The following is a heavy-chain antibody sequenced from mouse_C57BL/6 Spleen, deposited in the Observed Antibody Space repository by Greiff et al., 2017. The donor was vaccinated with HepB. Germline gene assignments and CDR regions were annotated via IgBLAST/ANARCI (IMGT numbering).Heavy chain of an antibody. V-gene: IGHV3-6*01. Sequence: ESGPGLVKPSQSLSLTCSVTGYSITSGYYWNWIRQFPGNKLEWMGYISYDGSNNYNPSLKNRISITRDTSKNQFFLKLNSVTTEDTATYYCARDRGGGFLDYWGQGTTLTVSS. J-gene: IGHJ2*01. CDR1: GYSITSGYY. CDR2: ISYDGSN. CDR3: ARDRGGGFLDY. D-gene: IGHD3-1*01.